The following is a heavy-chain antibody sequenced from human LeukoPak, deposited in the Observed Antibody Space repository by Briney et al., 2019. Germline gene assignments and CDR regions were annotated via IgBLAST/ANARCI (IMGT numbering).Heavy chain of an antibody. J-gene: IGHJ4*02. CDR2: IKQDGSEK. Sequence: AGGSLRLSCAASGFTFSDYYMSWIRQAPGKGLEWVANIKQDGSEKYYVDSVKGRSTISRDSAKNSLYLQMNSLRAEDTAVYYCARPEQRGYCSSTSCYTSWALDYWGQGTLVTVSS. V-gene: IGHV3-7*01. CDR3: ARPEQRGYCSSTSCYTSWALDY. D-gene: IGHD2-2*02. CDR1: GFTFSDYY.